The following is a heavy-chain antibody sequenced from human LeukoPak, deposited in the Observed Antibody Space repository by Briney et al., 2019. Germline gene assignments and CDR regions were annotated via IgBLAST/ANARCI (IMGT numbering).Heavy chain of an antibody. CDR1: GFTFSSYA. J-gene: IGHJ4*02. CDR3: AKGHSSGWYADYFDY. Sequence: PGGSLRLSCAASGFTFSSYAMSWVRQAPGKGLEWVSAISGSGGSTYYADSVKGRFTISRDNSKNTLYLQMNSLRAEATAVYYCAKGHSSGWYADYFDYWGQGTLVTVSS. CDR2: ISGSGGST. D-gene: IGHD6-19*01. V-gene: IGHV3-23*01.